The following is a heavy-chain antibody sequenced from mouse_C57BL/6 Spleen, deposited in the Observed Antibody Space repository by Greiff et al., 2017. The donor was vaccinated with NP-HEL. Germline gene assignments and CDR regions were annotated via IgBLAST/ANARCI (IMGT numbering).Heavy chain of an antibody. Sequence: VQLHQSGPELVKPGASVKISCKASGYAFSSSWMNWVKQRPGKGLEWIGRIYPGDGDTNYNGKFKGKATLTADKSSSTAYMQLSSLTSEDSAVYFCARFPLITTVVDYYAMDYWGQGTSVTVSS. J-gene: IGHJ4*01. CDR3: ARFPLITTVVDYYAMDY. V-gene: IGHV1-82*01. CDR2: IYPGDGDT. CDR1: GYAFSSSW. D-gene: IGHD1-1*01.